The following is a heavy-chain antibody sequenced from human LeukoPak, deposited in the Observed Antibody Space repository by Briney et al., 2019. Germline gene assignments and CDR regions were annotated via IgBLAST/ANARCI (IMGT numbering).Heavy chain of an antibody. CDR2: IYSGGAT. CDR3: ARLHYDVLTGPFDY. D-gene: IGHD3-9*01. J-gene: IGHJ4*02. CDR1: GITVNTNY. Sequence: GGSLRLSCAASGITVNTNYMSWVRQAPGKGLEWVSIIYSGGATFYADSVKGRFAISRESSKNTLWLQMNSLRAEDTAVYYCARLHYDVLTGPFDYWGQGTLVTVSS. V-gene: IGHV3-66*04.